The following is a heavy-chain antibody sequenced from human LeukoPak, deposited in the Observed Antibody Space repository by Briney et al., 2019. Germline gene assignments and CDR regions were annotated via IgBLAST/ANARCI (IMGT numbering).Heavy chain of an antibody. Sequence: ASVKVSCKASGYTFTGYYMHWVRQAPGQGLEWMGWINPNSGGTNYAQKFQGRVTMTRDTSISTAYMELSRLRSDDTAVYYCARAKYRYGPYSDYWGQGTLVTVSS. CDR2: INPNSGGT. V-gene: IGHV1-2*02. CDR3: ARAKYRYGPYSDY. D-gene: IGHD4-17*01. CDR1: GYTFTGYY. J-gene: IGHJ4*02.